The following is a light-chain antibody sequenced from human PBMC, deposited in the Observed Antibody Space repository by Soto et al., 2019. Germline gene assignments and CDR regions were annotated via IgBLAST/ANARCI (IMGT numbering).Light chain of an antibody. CDR2: DAS. J-gene: IGKJ1*01. Sequence: EIVLTQSPGTLSLSPGESATLSCRASQSVGRNYLAWFQHKPDQAPRLLIYDASNRATGVPDRFSGSGSGTDFTLSVTRLEPEDFAVYYCHQYSHWPPWTFGPGTKVEIK. CDR3: HQYSHWPPWT. V-gene: IGKV3-20*01. CDR1: QSVGRNY.